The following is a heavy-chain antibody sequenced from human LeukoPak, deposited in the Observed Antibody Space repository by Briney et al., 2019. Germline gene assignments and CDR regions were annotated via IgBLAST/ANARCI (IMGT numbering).Heavy chain of an antibody. Sequence: GGSLRLSCAVSGFTFSDNYMSWVRQAPGKGLEWVSIIYRGGNAYYADSVRGRFTISRDNSENTLYLHMNDLGVEDTAVCYCARVINDYYYYYGMDVWGQGTTVTVSS. J-gene: IGHJ6*02. V-gene: IGHV3-53*01. CDR3: ARVINDYYYYYGMDV. CDR2: IYRGGNA. CDR1: GFTFSDNY.